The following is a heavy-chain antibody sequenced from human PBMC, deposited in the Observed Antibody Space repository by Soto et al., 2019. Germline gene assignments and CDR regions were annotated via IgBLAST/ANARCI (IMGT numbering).Heavy chain of an antibody. D-gene: IGHD4-17*01. Sequence: GPLRLSCTASVFTFSDYSMSWVRQAPGKGLEWVSSISTSSLYIYYTDSVKGRFTISRDNPKMSLYLRMSSLRPEDTAVYYCAKYSGGSDAFDIWGQGTMVTVSS. CDR3: AKYSGGSDAFDI. CDR1: VFTFSDYS. J-gene: IGHJ3*02. CDR2: ISTSSLYI. V-gene: IGHV3-21*01.